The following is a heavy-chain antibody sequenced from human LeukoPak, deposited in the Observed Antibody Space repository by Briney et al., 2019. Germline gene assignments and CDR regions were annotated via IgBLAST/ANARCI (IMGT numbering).Heavy chain of an antibody. CDR3: ARGTLAAPGADY. CDR2: IRQDGDVK. CDR1: GFTFSNYW. D-gene: IGHD6-13*01. V-gene: IGHV3-7*01. J-gene: IGHJ4*02. Sequence: PGGSLRLSCAASGFTFSNYWMVWFRQAPGKGPEWLGNIRQDGDVKNYLDSVKGRFTFSRDNAKNSLYLQMDSLRAEDTAVYYCARGTLAAPGADYWGQGTLVRVSS.